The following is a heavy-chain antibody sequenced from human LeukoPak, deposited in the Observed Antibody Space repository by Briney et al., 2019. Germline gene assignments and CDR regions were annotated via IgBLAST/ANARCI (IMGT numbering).Heavy chain of an antibody. V-gene: IGHV4-59*01. CDR1: GGSISSYY. Sequence: SSETLSLTCTVSGGSISSYYWSWIRQPPGKGLEWIGHIYGSGSTNYNPSLKSRVTLSVDTSKNQFSLRLSSVTAADTAVYYCAREGTSGTHLNWFDPWGQGTLVTVSS. CDR2: IYGSGST. CDR3: AREGTSGTHLNWFDP. D-gene: IGHD1-1*01. J-gene: IGHJ5*02.